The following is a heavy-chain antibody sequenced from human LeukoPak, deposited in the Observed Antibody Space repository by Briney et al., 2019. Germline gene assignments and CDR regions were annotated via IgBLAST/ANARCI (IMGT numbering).Heavy chain of an antibody. CDR2: FDPEDGET. V-gene: IGHV1-24*01. CDR1: GYTLTELS. Sequence: VSVKVSCKVSGYTLTELSMHWVRQAPGKGLEWMGGFDPEDGETIYAQKFQGRVTMTEDTSTDTAYMELSSLRSEDTAVYYCARDRGWQLVRSLEYWFDPWGQGTLVTVSS. CDR3: ARDRGWQLVRSLEYWFDP. J-gene: IGHJ5*02. D-gene: IGHD6-13*01.